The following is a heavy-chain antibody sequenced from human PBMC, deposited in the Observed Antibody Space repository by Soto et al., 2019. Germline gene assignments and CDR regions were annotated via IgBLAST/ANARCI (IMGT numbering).Heavy chain of an antibody. CDR3: ARTSGYSSGWFDY. D-gene: IGHD6-19*01. V-gene: IGHV3-30-3*01. Sequence: GALRLSCAASGFTFSSYAMHWVRQAPGKGLEWVAVISYDGSNKYYADSVKGRFTISRDNSKNTLYLQMNSLRAEDTAVYYCARTSGYSSGWFDYWGQGTLVTVSS. CDR1: GFTFSSYA. CDR2: ISYDGSNK. J-gene: IGHJ4*02.